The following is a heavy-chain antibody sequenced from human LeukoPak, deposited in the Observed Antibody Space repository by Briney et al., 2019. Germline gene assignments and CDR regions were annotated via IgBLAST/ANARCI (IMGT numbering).Heavy chain of an antibody. V-gene: IGHV3-23*01. CDR1: RFTFSSYA. CDR3: AKAKVGSAWIYEY. D-gene: IGHD5-12*01. CDR2: VSGNGAGT. J-gene: IGHJ4*02. Sequence: GGSLRLSCAASRFTFSSYAMSWVRQAPGKGLEWVSGVSGNGAGTYYADSVKGRFTISRDNSKNTLYVQMNSLRAEDTAVYFCAKAKVGSAWIYEYWGQGILVTVSS.